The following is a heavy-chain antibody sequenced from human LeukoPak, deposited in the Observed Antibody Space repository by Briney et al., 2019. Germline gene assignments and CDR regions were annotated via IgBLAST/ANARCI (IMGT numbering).Heavy chain of an antibody. CDR1: GGSISSGSYY. J-gene: IGHJ4*02. V-gene: IGHV4-61*02. CDR3: ARFSEYSHSSVHYLDY. D-gene: IGHD3-22*01. CDR2: IYTSGST. Sequence: SQTLSLTCTVSGGSISSGSYYWSWIRQPAGKGLEWIGRIYTSGSTNYNPSLKSRVTMSVDTSRNQFFLRLSSVTADTAVYYCARFSEYSHSSVHYLDYWGQGTLVSVSS.